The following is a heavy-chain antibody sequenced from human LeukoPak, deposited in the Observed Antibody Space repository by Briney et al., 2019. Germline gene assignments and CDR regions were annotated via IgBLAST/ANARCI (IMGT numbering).Heavy chain of an antibody. CDR1: GDSLTSYY. CDR2: IYYSGTV. J-gene: IGHJ4*02. CDR3: ARLGSYFDY. Sequence: SETLSLTCTVSGDSLTSYYWSWIRQPPGKGLQWIGYIYYSGTVNYKPSLKSRVTISMNTSKNQFSLNLNSVTAADTAVYYCARLGSYFDYWGQGTLVTVSS. V-gene: IGHV4-59*08.